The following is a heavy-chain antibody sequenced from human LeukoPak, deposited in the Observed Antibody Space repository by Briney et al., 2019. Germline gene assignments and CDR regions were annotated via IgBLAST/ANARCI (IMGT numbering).Heavy chain of an antibody. J-gene: IGHJ3*02. Sequence: PSETLSLTCTVSGDSISYLSWSWIRQPLGEGLELIGYIYSSGKTDYNPSLESRVTITKDTSKNQFSLKMTSVTAADTAVYFCARADPMIEEGTDAFHIWGQGTRVIVSS. CDR1: GDSISYLS. CDR2: IYSSGKT. V-gene: IGHV4-59*01. D-gene: IGHD3-22*01. CDR3: ARADPMIEEGTDAFHI.